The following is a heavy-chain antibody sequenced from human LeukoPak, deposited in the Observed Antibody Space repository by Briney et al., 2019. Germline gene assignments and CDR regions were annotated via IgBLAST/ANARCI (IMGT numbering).Heavy chain of an antibody. CDR3: ARGNGASYYDFWSGYYFAPYYYYMDV. CDR1: GYPFPSYD. CDR2: MNPNSGNT. V-gene: IGHV1-8*01. J-gene: IGHJ6*03. D-gene: IGHD3-3*01. Sequence: GASVKVSCKASGYPFPSYDINWVRQASAQALEWMGWMNPNSGNTGYAEKFQGRVTMTRNTSISTAYMELSSLRSEDTAVYYCARGNGASYYDFWSGYYFAPYYYYMDVWGKGTTVTVSS.